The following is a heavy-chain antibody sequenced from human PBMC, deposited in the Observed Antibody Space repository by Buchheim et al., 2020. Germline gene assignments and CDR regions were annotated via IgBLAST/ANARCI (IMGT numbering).Heavy chain of an antibody. J-gene: IGHJ4*02. V-gene: IGHV4-31*03. D-gene: IGHD6-25*01. CDR1: GGSISSGGYY. CDR2: IYYSGST. CDR3: AREGAAAAFDY. Sequence: QQQLQESGPGLVKPSETLSLTCTVSGGSISSGGYYWSWIRQHPGKGLEWIGYIYYSGSTYYNPSLKSRVTISLDKSKNQFSLKVTSVTAADTAVYYCAREGAAAAFDYWGQGTL.